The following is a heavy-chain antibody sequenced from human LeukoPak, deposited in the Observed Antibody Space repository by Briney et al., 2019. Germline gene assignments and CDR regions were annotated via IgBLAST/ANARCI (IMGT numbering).Heavy chain of an antibody. V-gene: IGHV3-53*01. Sequence: GGSLRLTCAASGFTVSSNYMSWVRQAPGKGLEWVSVIYSGGNTYYADSVKGRFTISRDNSKNTLYLQMNSLRAEDTAAYYCALGDTSGYYYFQHWGQGTLVTVSS. CDR1: GFTVSSNY. D-gene: IGHD3-22*01. J-gene: IGHJ1*01. CDR2: IYSGGNT. CDR3: ALGDTSGYYYFQH.